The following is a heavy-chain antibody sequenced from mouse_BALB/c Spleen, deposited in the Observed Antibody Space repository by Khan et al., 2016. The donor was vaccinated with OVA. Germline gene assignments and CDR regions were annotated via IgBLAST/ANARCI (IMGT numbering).Heavy chain of an antibody. J-gene: IGHJ3*01. CDR2: MIYSGNT. Sequence: EVQLQESGPSLVKPSQTLSLTCSVTGDSITSGYWSWIRKFPGNKLEYMGYMIYSGNTYYNPSLKSRISIIRHTSKNQYYLQWNSVTTADPATYYCARSAYRYAFAYWGQGTLVTVSA. CDR1: GDSITSGY. CDR3: ARSAYRYAFAY. D-gene: IGHD2-14*01. V-gene: IGHV3-8*02.